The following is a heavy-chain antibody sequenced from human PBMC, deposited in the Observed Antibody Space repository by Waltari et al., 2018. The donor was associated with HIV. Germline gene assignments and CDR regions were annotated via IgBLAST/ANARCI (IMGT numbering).Heavy chain of an antibody. CDR2: IIPTLGTA. CDR3: ARDRDSGSYYDFDD. D-gene: IGHD1-26*01. J-gene: IGHJ4*02. CDR1: GGTFSSYA. V-gene: IGHV1-69*01. Sequence: QVQLVQSGAEVKKPGSSVKVSCKASGGTFSSYAISWVRQAPGQGLEWMGGIIPTLGTANYAQKSQGRGRSTTDEYTSTAYMELSSLRSEDTAVDDCARDRDSGSYYDFDDWGQGTLVTGSS.